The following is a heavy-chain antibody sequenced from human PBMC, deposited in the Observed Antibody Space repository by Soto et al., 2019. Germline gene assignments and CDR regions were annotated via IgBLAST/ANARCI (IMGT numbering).Heavy chain of an antibody. J-gene: IGHJ6*02. Sequence: QITLKESGPTLVRPTQTLTLTCTFSGFSLSTSGVGVGWIRQPPGKALEWLALIYWDDDKRYSPSLKSRLTIAKDTSNNHVVLTMTNMDPVDTATYYCAHSRCGGDCLQSYSSHYYYGMDVWGQGTTVTVSS. V-gene: IGHV2-5*02. D-gene: IGHD2-21*02. CDR3: AHSRCGGDCLQSYSSHYYYGMDV. CDR2: IYWDDDK. CDR1: GFSLSTSGVG.